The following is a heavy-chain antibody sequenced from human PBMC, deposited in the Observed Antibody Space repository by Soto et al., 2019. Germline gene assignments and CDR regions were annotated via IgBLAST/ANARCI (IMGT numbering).Heavy chain of an antibody. CDR2: INHSGST. J-gene: IGHJ4*02. CDR3: AKNLPRTGRFDY. CDR1: GGALSGYY. V-gene: IGHV4-34*01. Sequence: ETLSLTCSVYGGALSGYYWSWIRHPPGSGLEWIGEINHSGSTNYNPSLKSRATISVESSRNQFSLQVSSVTAADTAVYYRAKNLPRTGRFDYWGQGTVVTVSS.